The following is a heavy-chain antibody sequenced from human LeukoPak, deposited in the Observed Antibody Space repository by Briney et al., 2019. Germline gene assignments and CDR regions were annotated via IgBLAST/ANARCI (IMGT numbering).Heavy chain of an antibody. V-gene: IGHV4-34*01. J-gene: IGHJ4*02. Sequence: SETLSLTCAVYGGSFSGYYWSWIRQPPGKGLEWIGEINHSRSTNYNPSLKSRVTISVDTSKNQFSLKLSSVTAADTAVYYCARRSVRGVIRYWGQGTLVTVSS. CDR1: GGSFSGYY. CDR3: ARRSVRGVIRY. CDR2: INHSRST. D-gene: IGHD3-10*01.